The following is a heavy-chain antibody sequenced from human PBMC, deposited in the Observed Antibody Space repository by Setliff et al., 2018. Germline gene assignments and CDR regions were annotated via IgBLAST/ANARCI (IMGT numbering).Heavy chain of an antibody. Sequence: ASVKVSCKASGYIFRDYYIHWVRQAPGHGLEWMGWINPNRGGREYAEAFQGRVTMTGDTSIRTAFMELSGLTSDDTAVYYCAGPFDVGPYPRPIDGLDLWGQGTRFTVSS. CDR3: AGPFDVGPYPRPIDGLDL. D-gene: IGHD3-9*01. CDR2: INPNRGGR. CDR1: GYIFRDYY. V-gene: IGHV1-2*02. J-gene: IGHJ3*01.